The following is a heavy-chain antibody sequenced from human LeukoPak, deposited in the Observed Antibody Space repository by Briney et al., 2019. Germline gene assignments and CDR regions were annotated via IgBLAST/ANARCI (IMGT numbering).Heavy chain of an antibody. V-gene: IGHV1-2*02. CDR1: GYTFTGYY. J-gene: IGHJ4*02. Sequence: ASVKVSCKASGYTFTGYYMHWVRQAPGQGLEWMGWINPNSGGTNYAQKFQGRVTMTRDTSISTAYMELSRLRSDDTAVYYCARDRVDQWPEPFDYWGQGTLVTVSS. CDR2: INPNSGGT. D-gene: IGHD1-14*01. CDR3: ARDRVDQWPEPFDY.